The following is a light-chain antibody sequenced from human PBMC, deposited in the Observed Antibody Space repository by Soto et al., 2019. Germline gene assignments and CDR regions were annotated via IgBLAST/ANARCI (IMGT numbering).Light chain of an antibody. CDR1: QSVLYSSNNKNY. CDR3: QQYRPSPAIS. V-gene: IGKV4-1*01. Sequence: DIVMTQSPDSLAVSLGERATINCKSSQSVLYSSNNKNYLAWYQQKPGQPPKLLIYWASTRESGVPDRFSGSGSGTDFTLTISSLQAEDVAVYYCQQYRPSPAISFGQGTRLEIK. CDR2: WAS. J-gene: IGKJ5*01.